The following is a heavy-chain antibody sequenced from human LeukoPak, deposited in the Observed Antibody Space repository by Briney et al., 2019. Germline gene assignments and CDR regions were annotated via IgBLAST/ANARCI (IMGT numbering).Heavy chain of an antibody. J-gene: IGHJ4*02. V-gene: IGHV1-8*03. CDR2: MNPNSGNT. Sequence: GASVKVSCKASGYTFTSYDINWVRQATGQGLEWMGWMNPNSGNTGYAQKFQGRVTITRNTSISTAYMELSSLRSEDTAVYYCATRLWGTVRPTTIPVSWGQGTQVTVSS. CDR3: ATRLWGTVRPTTIPVS. CDR1: GYTFTSYD. D-gene: IGHD2-2*02.